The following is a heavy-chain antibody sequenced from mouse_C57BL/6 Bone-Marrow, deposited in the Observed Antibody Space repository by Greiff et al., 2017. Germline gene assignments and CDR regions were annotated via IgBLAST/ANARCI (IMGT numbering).Heavy chain of an antibody. Sequence: QVQLKQPGAELVKPGASVKLSCKASGYTFTSYWMHWVKQRPGRGLEWIGRIDPNSGGTKYNEKFKSKATLTVDKHSSTSYMQLSSLTSVASAVSDFASGVYYYGSSRSWGNYWGQGTTLTVSS. CDR2: IDPNSGGT. V-gene: IGHV1-72*01. CDR3: ASGVYYYGSSRSWGNY. D-gene: IGHD1-1*01. J-gene: IGHJ2*01. CDR1: GYTFTSYW.